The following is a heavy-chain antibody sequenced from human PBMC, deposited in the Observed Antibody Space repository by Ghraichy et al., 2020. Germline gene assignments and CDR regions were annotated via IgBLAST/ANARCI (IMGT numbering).Heavy chain of an antibody. CDR3: ARQGVDSSGRGCELDY. D-gene: IGHD6-19*01. J-gene: IGHJ4*02. V-gene: IGHV4-39*01. CDR2: IYYSGST. CDR1: GGSISSSSYY. Sequence: SETLSLTCTVSGGSISSSSYYWGWIRQPPGKGLEWIGSIYYSGSTYYNPSLKSRVTISVDTSKNQFSLKLSSVTAADTAAYYCARQGVDSSGRGCELDYWGQGTLVTVSS.